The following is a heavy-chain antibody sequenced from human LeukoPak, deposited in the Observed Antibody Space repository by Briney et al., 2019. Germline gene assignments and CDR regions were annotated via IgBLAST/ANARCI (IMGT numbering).Heavy chain of an antibody. CDR2: ISGSGGST. D-gene: IGHD1-20*01. CDR3: AKDQYNWNQGYFDY. V-gene: IGHV3-23*01. Sequence: GGSLRLSCAASGFTFSGHWMHWVRQAPGQGLEWVSAISGSGGSTHYGDSVKGRFTISRDNSKNTLYLQMNSLRAEDTAVYYCAKDQYNWNQGYFDYWGQGTLVTVSS. CDR1: GFTFSGHW. J-gene: IGHJ4*02.